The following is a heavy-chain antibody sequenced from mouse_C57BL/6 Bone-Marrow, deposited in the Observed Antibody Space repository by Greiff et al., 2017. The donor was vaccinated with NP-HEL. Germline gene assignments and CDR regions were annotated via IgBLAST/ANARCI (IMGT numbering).Heavy chain of an antibody. J-gene: IGHJ2*01. Sequence: VQLQESGPGLVKPSQSLFLTCSITGFPITSGYFWFWIRQSPGKPLEWMGYITHSGETFSNPSLQSPISITRETSKNQFFLQLNSVTTEDTAMYYCAGDPVPTVQDWGQGTTLTVSS. V-gene: IGHV12-3*01. CDR3: AGDPVPTVQD. CDR1: GFPITSGYF. D-gene: IGHD1-1*01. CDR2: ITHSGET.